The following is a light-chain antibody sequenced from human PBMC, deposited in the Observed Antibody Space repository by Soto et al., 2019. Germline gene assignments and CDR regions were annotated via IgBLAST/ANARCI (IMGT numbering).Light chain of an antibody. CDR3: QHSYSIPPWT. J-gene: IGKJ1*01. CDR2: AAS. CDR1: QGISNY. Sequence: DIQMTQSAYELCKSXRDRFPIAGXXSQGISNYLAWFQQKPGKVPKRLIYAASSLESGVPSRFSGSGSGTEFTLTISNLQPEDFATYYCQHSYSIPPWTFGLGTKVDIK. V-gene: IGKV1-17*03.